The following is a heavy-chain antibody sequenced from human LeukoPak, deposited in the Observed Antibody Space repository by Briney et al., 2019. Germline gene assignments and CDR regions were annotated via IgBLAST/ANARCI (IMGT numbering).Heavy chain of an antibody. CDR2: IIPIFGIA. CDR1: GGTFSSYA. J-gene: IGHJ5*02. D-gene: IGHD4-17*01. V-gene: IGHV1-69*04. CDR3: ASYDYGDYQNNNWFDP. Sequence: GASVKVSCKASGGTFSSYAISWVRQAPGQGLEWMGRIIPIFGIANYAQKFQGRVTITADISTSTAYMELSSLRSEDTAVYYCASYDYGDYQNNNWFDPWGQGTLVTVSS.